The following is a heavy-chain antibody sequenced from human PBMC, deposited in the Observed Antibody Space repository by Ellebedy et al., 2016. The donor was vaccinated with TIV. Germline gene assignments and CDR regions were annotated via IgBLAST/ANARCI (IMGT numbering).Heavy chain of an antibody. D-gene: IGHD6-13*01. Sequence: GESLKISCAASGFTFSSYDMSWVRQAPGKGLEWVSAIRGSGGSTYYADSVKGRITISRDNSKNTLYLQVNSLRAEDTAVYYCAKTTASSSWQFDYWGQGTLVTVSS. J-gene: IGHJ4*02. CDR3: AKTTASSSWQFDY. V-gene: IGHV3-23*01. CDR2: IRGSGGST. CDR1: GFTFSSYD.